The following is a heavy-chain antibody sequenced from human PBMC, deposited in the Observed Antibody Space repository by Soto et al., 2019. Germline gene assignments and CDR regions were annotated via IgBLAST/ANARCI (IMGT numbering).Heavy chain of an antibody. Sequence: QVQLVESGGGVVQPGRSLRVSCVASGFVFSNYALHWVRQAPGKGLEWVAVMSYDGSKRSYADSVKGRFTISRDNSKNTLDLQMNSLRPEDTALYYWARDDGGTAGASAFEQWGQGTLVTVSS. V-gene: IGHV3-30-3*01. CDR3: ARDDGGTAGASAFEQ. J-gene: IGHJ4*02. CDR2: MSYDGSKR. CDR1: GFVFSNYA. D-gene: IGHD1-26*01.